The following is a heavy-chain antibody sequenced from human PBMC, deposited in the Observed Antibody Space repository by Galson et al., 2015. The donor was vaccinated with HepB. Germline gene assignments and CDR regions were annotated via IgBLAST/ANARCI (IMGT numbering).Heavy chain of an antibody. D-gene: IGHD2-8*01. CDR2: VTASGSGS. Sequence: SLRLSCAASGFTFSNYAMRWARQAPGTGLEWVSTVTASGSGSYYADSVKGRFTISRDNSKDTLYLQMNSLRADDMAVYYCAKGVYGSFDYWGQGTLVTVSS. CDR3: AKGVYGSFDY. V-gene: IGHV3-23*01. J-gene: IGHJ4*02. CDR1: GFTFSNYA.